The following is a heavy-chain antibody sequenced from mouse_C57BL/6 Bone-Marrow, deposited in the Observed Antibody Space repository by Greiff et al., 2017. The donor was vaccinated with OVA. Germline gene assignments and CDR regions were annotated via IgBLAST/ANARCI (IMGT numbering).Heavy chain of an antibody. CDR2: IWSGGST. CDR1: GFSLTSYG. Sequence: VKLMESGPGLVQPSQSLSITCTVSGFSLTSYGVHWVRQSPGKGLEWLGVIWSGGSTDYNAAFISRLSISKDNSKSQVFFKMNSLQADDTAIYYCARGLGLRRGTYWGQGTLVTVSA. D-gene: IGHD2-4*01. J-gene: IGHJ3*01. CDR3: ARGLGLRRGTY. V-gene: IGHV2-2*01.